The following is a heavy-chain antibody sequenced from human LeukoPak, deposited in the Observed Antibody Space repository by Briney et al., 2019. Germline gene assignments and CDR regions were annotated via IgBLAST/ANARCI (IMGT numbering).Heavy chain of an antibody. CDR2: IKEDGSEK. Sequence: GGSLRLSCTASGFTFNRDWTAWVRQAPGKGLEWVANIKEDGSEKNYVDSVKGRFTISRDNAENSVYLQMNDLRAEDTGVYYCVTKEPSTSGWSYWGQGTLVTVSS. V-gene: IGHV3-7*01. CDR3: VTKEPSTSGWSY. D-gene: IGHD6-19*01. CDR1: GFTFNRDW. J-gene: IGHJ4*02.